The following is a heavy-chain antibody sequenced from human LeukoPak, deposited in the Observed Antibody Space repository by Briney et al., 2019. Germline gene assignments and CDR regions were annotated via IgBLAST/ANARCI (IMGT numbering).Heavy chain of an antibody. CDR1: GFTFNSYA. J-gene: IGHJ4*02. CDR3: AIPPTTVTVGY. V-gene: IGHV3-23*01. CDR2: ISGSGANT. D-gene: IGHD4-17*01. Sequence: GGSLRLSCAASGFTFNSYAMSWVRQAPGKGLEWVSAISGSGANTYYADSVKGRFTTSKDNSKNTLYLQMNSLRAEDTAVYYCAIPPTTVTVGYWGQGTLVTVSS.